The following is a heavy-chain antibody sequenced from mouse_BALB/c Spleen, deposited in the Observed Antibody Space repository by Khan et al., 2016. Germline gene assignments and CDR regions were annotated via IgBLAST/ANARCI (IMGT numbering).Heavy chain of an antibody. CDR2: INTYTGEP. CDR1: GYTFTNSG. J-gene: IGHJ1*01. Sequence: QIQLVQSGPELKKPGETVKNSCKASGYTFTNSGMNWVKQAPGKGLKWVGWINTYTGEPTYADDFKGRFAFSLETSASTAYLQINNLKTEDMTTXYGAREAVVTTGWYFDVWGAGTTVTVSS. V-gene: IGHV9-1*02. D-gene: IGHD2-2*01. CDR3: AREAVVTTGWYFDV.